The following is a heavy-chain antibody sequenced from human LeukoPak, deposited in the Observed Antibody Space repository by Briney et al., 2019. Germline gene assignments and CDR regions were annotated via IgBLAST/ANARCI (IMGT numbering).Heavy chain of an antibody. CDR1: GYTFTSYG. CDR3: ARDGFDEMATIHFDY. D-gene: IGHD5-24*01. CDR2: ISAYNGNT. J-gene: IGHJ4*02. Sequence: GASVKVSCKASGYTFTSYGISWVRQAPGQGLEWMGWISAYNGNTNYAQKLQGRVTMTTDTSTSTAYMELRSLRSDDTAVYYCARDGFDEMATIHFDYWGQGTLVTVSS. V-gene: IGHV1-18*01.